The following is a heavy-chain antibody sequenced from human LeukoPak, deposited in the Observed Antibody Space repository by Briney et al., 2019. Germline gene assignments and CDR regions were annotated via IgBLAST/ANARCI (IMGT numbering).Heavy chain of an antibody. Sequence: GGSLRLSCAASGFTFSSYAMSWVRQAPGKGLEWVSAISGSGDNTPYADSVRGRFIISRDNSKNTLYLQMNSLRAEDTAVYYCAKGREYQLLSPENFDYWGQGTLVTVSS. CDR1: GFTFSSYA. D-gene: IGHD2-2*01. J-gene: IGHJ4*02. V-gene: IGHV3-23*01. CDR2: ISGSGDNT. CDR3: AKGREYQLLSPENFDY.